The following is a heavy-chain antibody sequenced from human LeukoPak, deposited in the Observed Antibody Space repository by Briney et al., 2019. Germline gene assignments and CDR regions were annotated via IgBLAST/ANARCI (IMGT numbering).Heavy chain of an antibody. CDR1: GFTFSSYE. J-gene: IGHJ4*02. CDR2: ISSSGSSI. D-gene: IGHD3-22*01. CDR3: ARGDYDGSGSMGY. V-gene: IGHV3-48*03. Sequence: GGSLRLSCAASGFTFSSYEMNWVRQAPGKGLEWVSYISSSGSSIYYADSVKGRFTISRDNAKNSLYLQMNSLRAEDTAVYYCARGDYDGSGSMGYWGQGTLVTVSS.